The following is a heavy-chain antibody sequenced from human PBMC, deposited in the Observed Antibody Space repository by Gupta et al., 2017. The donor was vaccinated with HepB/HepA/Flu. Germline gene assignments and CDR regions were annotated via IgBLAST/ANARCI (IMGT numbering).Heavy chain of an antibody. Sequence: QVQLVQSGPERKKPGASVKVSCKTSGYRFSSYGISWVRQAPRQGLEWLGWISGYNGNTHYAPKFQGRVTLTADTYTNTAYMEFLSLRSDDTDTYFCLRDLLDYWGQGTLVIVSS. CDR3: LRDLLDY. V-gene: IGHV1-18*01. CDR1: GYRFSSYG. CDR2: ISGYNGNT. J-gene: IGHJ4*02.